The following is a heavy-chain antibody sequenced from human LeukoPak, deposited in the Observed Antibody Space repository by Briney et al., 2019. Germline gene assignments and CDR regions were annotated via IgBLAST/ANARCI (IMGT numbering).Heavy chain of an antibody. D-gene: IGHD6-13*01. Sequence: GATLRLSCAASGFTFSSYAMSWVRQAPGKGLERVSAISGSGGNTYDADSVKGRFTISRDNSKNTLYLQMNSLRAEDTAVYYCAKHLIAAANNLVADYWGQGTLVTV. J-gene: IGHJ4*02. CDR1: GFTFSSYA. CDR3: AKHLIAAANNLVADY. V-gene: IGHV3-23*01. CDR2: ISGSGGNT.